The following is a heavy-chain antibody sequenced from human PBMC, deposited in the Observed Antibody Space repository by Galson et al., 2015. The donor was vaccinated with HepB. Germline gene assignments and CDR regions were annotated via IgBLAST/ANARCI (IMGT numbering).Heavy chain of an antibody. J-gene: IGHJ4*02. CDR1: GFTFSTFV. CDR2: VSYDGSNN. CDR3: GGGILAADLDY. Sequence: SLRLSCAASGFTFSTFVMHWVRQAPGKGLEWVTCVSYDGSNNYYADSVKGRFTISRDNSRNTLYLQMSRLTTEDTAVYYCGGGILAADLDYWGQGTLVTVSS. D-gene: IGHD3-3*02. V-gene: IGHV3-30-3*01.